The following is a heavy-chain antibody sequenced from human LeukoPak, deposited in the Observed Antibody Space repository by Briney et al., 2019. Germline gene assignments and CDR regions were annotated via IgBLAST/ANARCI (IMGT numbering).Heavy chain of an antibody. CDR2: ISGSGGST. D-gene: IGHD3-22*01. V-gene: IGHV3-23*01. J-gene: IGHJ3*02. Sequence: GGSLRLSCAASGFTFSSYAMSWVRQAPGKGLEWVSAISGSGGSTYYADSVKGRFTISRDNSKNTLYLEMNSLRAEDSALYYCARGGRGSAAVVAPRSFDIWGQGTMVTVSS. CDR1: GFTFSSYA. CDR3: ARGGRGSAAVVAPRSFDI.